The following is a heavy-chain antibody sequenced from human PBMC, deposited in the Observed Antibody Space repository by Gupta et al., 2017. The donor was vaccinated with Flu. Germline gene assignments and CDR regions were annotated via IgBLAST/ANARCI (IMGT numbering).Heavy chain of an antibody. CDR1: GFTFNHYA. D-gene: IGHD6-19*01. Sequence: EVQLLESGVGLVQPGGSLRLSCAASGFTFNHYAMNWVRQAPGKGLEWVSSSTVGGTSTYYADSVKGRFTISRDNSKDKLYLQMNNLRAGDTAVYYCAKATKAVADYYYFDSWGQGSLVSVSS. J-gene: IGHJ4*02. CDR3: AKATKAVADYYYFDS. CDR2: STVGGTST. V-gene: IGHV3-23*01.